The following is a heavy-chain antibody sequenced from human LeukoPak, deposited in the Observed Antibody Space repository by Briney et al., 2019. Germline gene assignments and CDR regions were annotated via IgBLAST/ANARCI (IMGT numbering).Heavy chain of an antibody. D-gene: IGHD3-22*01. CDR1: GGSISSDY. CDR3: ARTLHYYDSSGYHDAFEI. V-gene: IGHV4-59*01. Sequence: SETLSLTCTVSGGSISSDYWSWIRQPPGKGLEWIGYIYYSGSTNYNPSLKSRVTISVDTSKNQFSLKLSSVTAADTAVYYCARTLHYYDSSGYHDAFEIWGQGTMVTVSS. CDR2: IYYSGST. J-gene: IGHJ3*02.